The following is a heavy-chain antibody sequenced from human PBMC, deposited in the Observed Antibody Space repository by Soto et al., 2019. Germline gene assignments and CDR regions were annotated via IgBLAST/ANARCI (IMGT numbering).Heavy chain of an antibody. CDR3: AKNSDSSGLYYYGMDV. Sequence: PVGSLRLSCAASGFTFSSYAMSWVRQAPGKGLEWVSAISGSGGSTYYADSVKGRFTISRDNSKNTLYLQMNSLRAEDTAVYYCAKNSDSSGLYYYGMDVCGQRTTLTVSS. CDR1: GFTFSSYA. D-gene: IGHD3-22*01. CDR2: ISGSGGST. J-gene: IGHJ6*02. V-gene: IGHV3-23*01.